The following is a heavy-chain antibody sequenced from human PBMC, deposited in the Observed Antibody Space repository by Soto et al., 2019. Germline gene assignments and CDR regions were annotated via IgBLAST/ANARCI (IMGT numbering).Heavy chain of an antibody. Sequence: QVQLQESGPGLVKPSETLSLTCTVSGGSISSYYWSWIRQPPGKGLEWIGYIYYSGSTNYNPSLKGRVTISVDTSKNQFALKLSSVTAADTAVYYCARYAGASSSWKYLRLDYWGQGTLVTVSS. CDR3: ARYAGASSSWKYLRLDY. CDR1: GGSISSYY. J-gene: IGHJ4*02. CDR2: IYYSGST. D-gene: IGHD6-13*01. V-gene: IGHV4-59*01.